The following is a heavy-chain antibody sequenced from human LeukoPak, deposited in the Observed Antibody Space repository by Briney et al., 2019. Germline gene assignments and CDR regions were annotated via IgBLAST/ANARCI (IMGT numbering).Heavy chain of an antibody. CDR2: IYSSVST. Sequence: PSETLSLTCTVSGASIRRNNYYWGWIRQPPGKGLEWIGTIYSSVSTYYNPSLKSRVTISVDTSKNQFSLKLSSVTAADTAVYYCARRGGPSYYWGQGTLVTVSS. V-gene: IGHV4-39*01. CDR1: GASIRRNNYY. J-gene: IGHJ4*02. CDR3: ARRGGPSYY.